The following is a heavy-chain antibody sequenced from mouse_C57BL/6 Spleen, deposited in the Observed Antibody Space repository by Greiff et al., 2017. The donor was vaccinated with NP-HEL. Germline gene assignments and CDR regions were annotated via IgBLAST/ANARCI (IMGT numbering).Heavy chain of an antibody. V-gene: IGHV1-64*01. CDR3: AREGYGPGDFDY. Sequence: QVQLQQSGAELVKPGASVKLSCKASGYTFTSYWMHWVKQRPGQGLEWIGMIHPNSGSTNYNEKFKSKATLTVDKSSSTAYMQLSSLTSEDSAVYYCAREGYGPGDFDYWGQGTTLTVSS. D-gene: IGHD1-1*02. CDR1: GYTFTSYW. J-gene: IGHJ2*01. CDR2: IHPNSGST.